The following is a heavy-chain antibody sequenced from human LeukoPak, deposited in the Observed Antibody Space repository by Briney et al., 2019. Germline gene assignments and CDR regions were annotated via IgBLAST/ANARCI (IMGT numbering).Heavy chain of an antibody. Sequence: SQTLSLTCAISGDSVSSNSVTWNWIRQSPSRGLEWLGRTYYRSTWYNDYAVSVRGRITVNPDTSKNQFSLHLNSVTPEDAAVYYCARRLTQYDCFDPWGQGILVTVSS. CDR3: ARRLTQYDCFDP. V-gene: IGHV6-1*01. J-gene: IGHJ5*02. CDR1: GDSVSSNSVT. D-gene: IGHD2-2*01. CDR2: TYYRSTWYN.